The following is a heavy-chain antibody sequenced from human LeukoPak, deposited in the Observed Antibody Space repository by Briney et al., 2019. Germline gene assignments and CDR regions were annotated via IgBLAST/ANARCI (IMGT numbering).Heavy chain of an antibody. CDR3: ARDRNTDFWSGYYTNYFDY. J-gene: IGHJ4*02. CDR1: GFTSSSHW. CDR2: IGQDGSDK. V-gene: IGHV3-7*01. D-gene: IGHD3-3*01. Sequence: PGGSLRLSCAGSGFTSSSHWMSWVRQAPGKGLEWVATIGQDGSDKYYVDSVKGRFTISRDNAKNSIFLQMNSLRGDDMAVYYCARDRNTDFWSGYYTNYFDYWGQGTLVTVSS.